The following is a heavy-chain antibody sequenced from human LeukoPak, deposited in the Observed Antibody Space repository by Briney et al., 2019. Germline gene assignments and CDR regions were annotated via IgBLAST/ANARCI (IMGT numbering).Heavy chain of an antibody. CDR2: AGWAGGTT. J-gene: IGHJ4*02. Sequence: PGGSLRLSCATSGFNFDRYTIHWVRQAPGKGLEWVSLAGWAGGTTFYSDSVRGRFTISRDSGRKSVYLQMNSLITDDTAFYFCAKELDTMFFDYWGQGALVTVSS. CDR3: AKELDTMFFDY. V-gene: IGHV3-43*01. CDR1: GFNFDRYT. D-gene: IGHD3-10*02.